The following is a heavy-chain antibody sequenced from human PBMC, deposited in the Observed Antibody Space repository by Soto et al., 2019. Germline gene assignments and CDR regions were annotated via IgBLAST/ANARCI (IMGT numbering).Heavy chain of an antibody. Sequence: EVQLVESGGGLVQPGRSLRLSCAASGITFDNYAMHWVRQAPGKGLEWVSGISWNSDNIAYADSVKGRFTISRDNAKNSLYLQMNSLRTEDTALYYCAKDTKGIYYESSLDYWGQGTLVTVSS. CDR1: GITFDNYA. CDR3: AKDTKGIYYESSLDY. CDR2: ISWNSDNI. V-gene: IGHV3-9*01. D-gene: IGHD3-22*01. J-gene: IGHJ4*02.